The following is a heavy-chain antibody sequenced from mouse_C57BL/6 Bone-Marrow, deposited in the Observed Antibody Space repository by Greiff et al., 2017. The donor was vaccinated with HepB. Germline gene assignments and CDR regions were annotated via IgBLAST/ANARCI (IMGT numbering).Heavy chain of an antibody. CDR2: IDPETGGT. J-gene: IGHJ2*01. V-gene: IGHV1-15*01. D-gene: IGHD1-1*01. CDR3: ARQGYGSSPFDY. Sequence: VQLQQSGAELVRPGASVTLSCKASGYTFTDYEMHWVKQTPVHGLEWIGAIDPETGGTAYNQKFKGKAILTADKSSSTAYMELRSLTSEDSAVYYCARQGYGSSPFDYWGQGTTLTVSS. CDR1: GYTFTDYE.